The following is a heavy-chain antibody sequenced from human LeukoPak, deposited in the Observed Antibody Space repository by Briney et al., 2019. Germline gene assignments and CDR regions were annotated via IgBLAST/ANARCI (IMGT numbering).Heavy chain of an antibody. CDR1: GGSFSGYY. CDR3: AREPVRGAVFDY. CDR2: INHSGST. J-gene: IGHJ4*02. D-gene: IGHD3-10*01. V-gene: IGHV4-34*01. Sequence: SETLSLTCAVYGGSFSGYYWSWIRQPPGKGLEWIGEINHSGSTNYNPSLKSRVTISVDTSKNQFSLKLSSVTAADTAVYYCAREPVRGAVFDYWGQGTLVTVSS.